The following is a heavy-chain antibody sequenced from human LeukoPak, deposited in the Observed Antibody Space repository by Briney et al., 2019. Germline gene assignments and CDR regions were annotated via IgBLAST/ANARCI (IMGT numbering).Heavy chain of an antibody. V-gene: IGHV3-7*01. D-gene: IGHD6-13*01. CDR1: GLTFTDFW. CDR3: SGRDSSRSPRAY. J-gene: IGHJ4*02. CDR2: INADGNEK. Sequence: PGGSLRLSCAASGLTFTDFWMNWVRLAPGRGLEWLANINADGNEKYYVDSVKGRFAMSRENAKNEVYVEMNSLRAEDTGVYYCSGRDSSRSPRAYWGQGTLVSVSS.